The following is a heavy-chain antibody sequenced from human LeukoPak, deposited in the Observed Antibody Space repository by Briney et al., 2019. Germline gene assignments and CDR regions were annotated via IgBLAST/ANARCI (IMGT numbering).Heavy chain of an antibody. V-gene: IGHV3-66*02. Sequence: GXSLRLSCAASGITVSRNHMSWVRQAPGKGLEWVSVIYSGGETYYTESVEGRFTISRDNSKNTLYLQMNSLRDEDTAVYYCARDQCTSASCYSNWGQGTLVTVSS. CDR3: ARDQCTSASCYSN. CDR1: GITVSRNH. D-gene: IGHD2-2*02. J-gene: IGHJ1*01. CDR2: IYSGGET.